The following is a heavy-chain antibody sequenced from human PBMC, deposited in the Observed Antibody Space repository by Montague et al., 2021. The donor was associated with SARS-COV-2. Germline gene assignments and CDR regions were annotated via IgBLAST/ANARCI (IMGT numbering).Heavy chain of an antibody. D-gene: IGHD6-19*01. CDR3: AKRASSGWYLDWYFDL. CDR2: INSDGSST. CDR1: GFTFSSYW. Sequence: SLRLSCAASGFTFSSYWMHWVRQAPGKGLVWVSRINSDGSSTSYADSVKGRFTISRDNAKNTLYLQMNSLRAEDTAVYYCAKRASSGWYLDWYFDLWGCGTLVTVSS. V-gene: IGHV3-74*01. J-gene: IGHJ2*01.